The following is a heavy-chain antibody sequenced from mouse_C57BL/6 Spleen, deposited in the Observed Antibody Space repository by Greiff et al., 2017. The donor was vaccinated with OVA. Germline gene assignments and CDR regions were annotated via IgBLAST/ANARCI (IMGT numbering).Heavy chain of an antibody. CDR1: GYTFTDYN. J-gene: IGHJ4*01. V-gene: IGHV1-22*01. CDR2: INPNNGGT. Sequence: VHVKQSGPELVKPGASVKMSCKASGYTFTDYNMHWVKQSHGKSLEWIGYINPNNGGTSYNQKFKGKATLTVNKSSSTAYMELRSLTSEDSAVYYCARTRLGRAMDYWGQGTSVTVSS. CDR3: ARTRLGRAMDY. D-gene: IGHD2-13*01.